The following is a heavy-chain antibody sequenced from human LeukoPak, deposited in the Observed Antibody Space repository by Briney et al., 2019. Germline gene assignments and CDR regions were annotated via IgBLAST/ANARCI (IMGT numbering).Heavy chain of an antibody. CDR1: GFTFSIYW. CDR3: ARDLRGPHDY. J-gene: IGHJ4*02. Sequence: GGSLRLSCEASGFTFSIYWMHWVRQAPGKGLVWVSRINPDGSSTNYADSVKGRFTISRDNAKNTLYLQMNSLRAEDTALYYCARDLRGPHDYWGQGVLVSVSS. D-gene: IGHD4-17*01. CDR2: INPDGSST. V-gene: IGHV3-74*01.